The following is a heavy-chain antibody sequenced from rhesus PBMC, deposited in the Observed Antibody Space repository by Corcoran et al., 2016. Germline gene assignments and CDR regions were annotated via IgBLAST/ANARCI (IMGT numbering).Heavy chain of an antibody. V-gene: IGHV4-165*02. Sequence: QVQLQESGPGLVKPSETQSLTCAVSACSISGYYWNWIRQPSGKGLEWIVYIGGRSGSTYYNPSLKSRVTVSTDTSKNQFSLKLSSVTAADTAVYYCARRPSYYYSGSFDGLDSWGQGVVVTVSS. CDR2: IGGRSGST. CDR1: ACSISGYY. D-gene: IGHD3-16*01. CDR3: ARRPSYYYSGSFDGLDS. J-gene: IGHJ6*01.